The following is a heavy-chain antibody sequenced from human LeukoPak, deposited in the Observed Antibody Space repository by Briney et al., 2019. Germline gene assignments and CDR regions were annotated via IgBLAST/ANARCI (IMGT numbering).Heavy chain of an antibody. Sequence: SETLSLTCAVYGGSFSGYYWSWIRQPPGKGLEWIGEINHSGSTNYNPSLKSRVTISVDTSKNQFSLKLSSVTAADTAVYYCARGPDGLMDYWGQGTLVTVSS. CDR3: ARGPDGLMDY. V-gene: IGHV4-34*01. CDR2: INHSGST. J-gene: IGHJ4*02. CDR1: GGSFSGYY. D-gene: IGHD3-16*01.